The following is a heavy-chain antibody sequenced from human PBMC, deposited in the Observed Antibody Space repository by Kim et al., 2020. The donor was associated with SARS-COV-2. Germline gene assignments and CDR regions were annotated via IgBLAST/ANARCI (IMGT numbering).Heavy chain of an antibody. CDR3: ARSQERYGSGSYFDY. J-gene: IGHJ4*02. Sequence: TSLKTRLTISKDTSKNQVVLTMTNMDPVDTATYYCARSQERYGSGSYFDYWGQGTLVTVSS. V-gene: IGHV2-70*01. D-gene: IGHD3-10*01.